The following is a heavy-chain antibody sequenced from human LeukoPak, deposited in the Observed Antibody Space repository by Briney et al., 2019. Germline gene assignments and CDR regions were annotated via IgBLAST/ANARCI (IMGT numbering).Heavy chain of an antibody. Sequence: ASVTVSCMASGYTFTSYGISWVRQAPGQGLEWMGWISAYNGNTNYAQKLQGRVTMTTDTSTSTAYMELRSLSSDDTAVYYCARGAVAVVATIYAPYYYYMDVWGKGTTVTVSS. CDR3: ARGAVAVVATIYAPYYYYMDV. J-gene: IGHJ6*03. CDR1: GYTFTSYG. D-gene: IGHD5-12*01. CDR2: ISAYNGNT. V-gene: IGHV1-18*01.